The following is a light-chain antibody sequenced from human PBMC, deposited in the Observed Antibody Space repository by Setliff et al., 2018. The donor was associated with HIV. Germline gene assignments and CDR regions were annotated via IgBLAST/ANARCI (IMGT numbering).Light chain of an antibody. CDR1: SSDIGVYNY. CDR3: SSYTSSREV. Sequence: QSALAQPASVSGSPGQSITISCTGTSSDIGVYNYVSWYQQHPGKAPKLMIYDVSKRPSGVSNRFSGSKSGNTASLTISGLQAEDEADYYCSSYTSSREVFGTGTKVTVL. V-gene: IGLV2-14*01. CDR2: DVS. J-gene: IGLJ1*01.